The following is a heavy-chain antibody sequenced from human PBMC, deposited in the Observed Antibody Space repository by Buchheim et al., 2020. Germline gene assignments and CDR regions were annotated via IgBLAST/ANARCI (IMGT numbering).Heavy chain of an antibody. D-gene: IGHD6-19*01. J-gene: IGHJ4*02. Sequence: QVQLVQSGAEVTKPGASVKASCKASGYTFTNYHMHWVRQAPGQGLEWMAIINPSSGRTRYAQKYQGRVTVTRDTSPSTVDMELSSLGSEDAAVYYCARDNSDWSSDYWGPG. CDR3: ARDNSDWSSDY. CDR2: INPSSGRT. V-gene: IGHV1-46*01. CDR1: GYTFTNYH.